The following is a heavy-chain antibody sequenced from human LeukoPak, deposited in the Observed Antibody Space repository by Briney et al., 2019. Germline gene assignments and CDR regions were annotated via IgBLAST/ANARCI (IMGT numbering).Heavy chain of an antibody. CDR1: GYSISSGYY. D-gene: IGHD1-26*01. CDR2: IYHSGST. CDR3: ARERWELLSKAFDI. V-gene: IGHV4-38-2*02. Sequence: SETLSLTCTVSGYSISSGYYWGWIRQPPGKGLEWIGSIYHSGSTYYNPSLKSRVTISVDTSKNQFSLKLSSVTAADTAVYYCARERWELLSKAFDIWGQGTMVTVSS. J-gene: IGHJ3*02.